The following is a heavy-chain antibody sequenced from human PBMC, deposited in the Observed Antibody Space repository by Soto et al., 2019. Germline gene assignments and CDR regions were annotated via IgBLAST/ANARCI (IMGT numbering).Heavy chain of an antibody. CDR1: GGTFSGFA. CDR3: AMLWSTTTVTERFDP. CDR2: IIPIVGTA. Sequence: GASVKVSCKASGGTFSGFAISWVRQAPGQGLEWMGGIIPIVGTANYAQKFQGRVTITADDSTSTAHMELSSLRSEDTAVYYCAMLWSTTTVTERFDPWGQGTLVTVSS. D-gene: IGHD4-17*01. J-gene: IGHJ5*02. V-gene: IGHV1-69*13.